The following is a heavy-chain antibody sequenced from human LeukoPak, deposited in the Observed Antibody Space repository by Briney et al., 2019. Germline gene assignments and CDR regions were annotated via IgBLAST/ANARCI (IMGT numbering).Heavy chain of an antibody. D-gene: IGHD3-22*01. J-gene: IGHJ6*03. Sequence: SETLSLTCSVSGASISSYYWSWIRQPPGKGLEWIGEINHSGSTNYNPSLKSRVTISVDTSKNQFSLKLSSVTAADTAVYYCAREVDDSSGYYYRRIPYYYMDVWGKGTTVTVSS. CDR2: INHSGST. CDR3: AREVDDSSGYYYRRIPYYYMDV. CDR1: GASISSYY. V-gene: IGHV4-34*01.